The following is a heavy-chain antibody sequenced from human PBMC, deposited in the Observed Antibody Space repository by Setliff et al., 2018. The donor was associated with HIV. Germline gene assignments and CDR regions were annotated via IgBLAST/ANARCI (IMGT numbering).Heavy chain of an antibody. CDR3: ARPAVLISTDYYYYMDV. J-gene: IGHJ6*02. D-gene: IGHD6-19*01. V-gene: IGHV1-69*13. CDR1: GGILSTYA. CDR2: IIPLFGRA. Sequence: SVKVSCKASGGILSTYATIWVRQAPGQGLEWLRGIIPLFGRASYAQKFQGRVTITADESTNTAYMELSSLRSGDTAVYYCARPAVLISTDYYYYMDVWGHGTTVTVSS.